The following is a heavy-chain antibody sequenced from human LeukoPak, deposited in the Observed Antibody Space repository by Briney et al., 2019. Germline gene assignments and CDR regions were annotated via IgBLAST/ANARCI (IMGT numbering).Heavy chain of an antibody. CDR3: TRGAFGVAIKDDAFDI. V-gene: IGHV3-30-3*01. CDR2: ISYDGNTK. Sequence: PGGSLRLSCAASGFTFSSYAMHWVRQAPGKGLEWVTIISYDGNTKYSADSVKGRFTISRDNSKNTLYLQMNSLRVEDTAVYYCTRGAFGVAIKDDAFDIWGQGTLVTVSS. CDR1: GFTFSSYA. J-gene: IGHJ3*02. D-gene: IGHD3-3*01.